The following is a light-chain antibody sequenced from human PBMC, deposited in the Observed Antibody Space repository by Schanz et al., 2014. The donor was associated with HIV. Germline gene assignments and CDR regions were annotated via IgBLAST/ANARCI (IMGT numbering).Light chain of an antibody. CDR3: CSYAGSYTFVV. CDR1: SSNIGAGYD. CDR2: GNT. V-gene: IGLV1-40*01. J-gene: IGLJ3*02. Sequence: QSVLTQPPSVSGAPGQRVTVSCTGSSSNIGAGYDVHWSQHRPGSAPKLLLYGNTNRPAGVPDRFSGSKSGTSASLAITGLQAEDEADYYCCSYAGSYTFVVFGGGTKLTVL.